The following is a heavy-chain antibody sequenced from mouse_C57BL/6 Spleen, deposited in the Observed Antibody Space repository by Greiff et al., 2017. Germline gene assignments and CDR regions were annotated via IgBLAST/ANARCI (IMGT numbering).Heavy chain of an antibody. CDR3: AKARILAMDY. CDR1: GYTFTDYY. CDR2: INPNNGGT. V-gene: IGHV1-26*01. Sequence: EVQLQQSGPELVKPGASVKISCKASGYTFTDYYMNWVKQSHGKSLEWIGDINPNNGGTSYNQKFKGKATLTVDKSSSTAYMELRSLTSEDSAVYYCAKARILAMDYWGQGTSVTVSS. J-gene: IGHJ4*01. D-gene: IGHD3-1*01.